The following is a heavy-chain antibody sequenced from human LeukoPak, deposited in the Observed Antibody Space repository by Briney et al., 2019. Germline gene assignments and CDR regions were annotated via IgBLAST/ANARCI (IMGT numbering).Heavy chain of an antibody. V-gene: IGHV3-30*02. CDR1: GFTFSSFG. D-gene: IGHD3-10*01. Sequence: GGSLRLSCAVSGFTFSSFGMHWVRQAPGKGLEWVAFIRYDEITKYYTDSAKGRFTISRDNSKNMLYLQMNSLRGEETAVYYCARDHYGSGSYPSDHWGQGTLVTVSS. CDR3: ARDHYGSGSYPSDH. J-gene: IGHJ4*02. CDR2: IRYDEITK.